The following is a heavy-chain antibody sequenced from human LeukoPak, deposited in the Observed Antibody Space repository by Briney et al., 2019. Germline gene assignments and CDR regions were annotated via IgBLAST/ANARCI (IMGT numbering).Heavy chain of an antibody. CDR2: IRSKTNNYAT. CDR1: GFTFSSYS. J-gene: IGHJ4*02. CDR3: ARPSGGVDTTMALDY. V-gene: IGHV3-73*01. Sequence: GGSLRLSCAASGFTFSSYSMNWVRQASGKGLEWVGRIRSKTNNYATAYAASVKDRFTISRDDSKNTAYLQMNSLKTEDTAVYYCARPSGGVDTTMALDYWGQGSLVTVSS. D-gene: IGHD5-18*01.